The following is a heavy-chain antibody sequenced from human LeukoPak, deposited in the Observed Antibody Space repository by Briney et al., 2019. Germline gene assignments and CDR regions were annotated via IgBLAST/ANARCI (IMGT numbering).Heavy chain of an antibody. V-gene: IGHV4-61*01. D-gene: IGHD3-22*01. J-gene: IGHJ6*04. Sequence: SETLSLTCTVSGGSVSSSSYYWGWIRQPPGKGLEWIGYIYYSGSTNYNPSLKSRVTISVDTSKNQFSLKLSSVTAADTAVYYCARGYGLSYYYDSSGYGVWGKGTTVTVSS. CDR3: ARGYGLSYYYDSSGYGV. CDR2: IYYSGST. CDR1: GGSVSSSSYY.